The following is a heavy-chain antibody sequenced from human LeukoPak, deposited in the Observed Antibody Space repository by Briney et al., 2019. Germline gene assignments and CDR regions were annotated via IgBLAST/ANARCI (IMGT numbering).Heavy chain of an antibody. CDR3: AERTMSTSWNSGY. D-gene: IGHD6-13*01. Sequence: PGGSLRLSCAASGFSFSSYGMHWVRQAPGKGLEWVAVISYDGSNKYYTDSVKGGFTISRENSKNTLYMQMNSLRAEDTAVYYFAERTMSTSWNSGYWGQGTLVTVSS. V-gene: IGHV3-30*18. CDR2: ISYDGSNK. J-gene: IGHJ4*02. CDR1: GFSFSSYG.